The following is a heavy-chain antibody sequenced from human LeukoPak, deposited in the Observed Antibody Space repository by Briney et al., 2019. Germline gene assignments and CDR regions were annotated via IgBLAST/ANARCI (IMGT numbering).Heavy chain of an antibody. J-gene: IGHJ4*02. CDR1: GFTFTSSA. D-gene: IGHD3-22*01. CDR2: IVVGSGNT. Sequence: SVKVSCKASGFTFTSSAVQWVRQARRQRLEWIGWIVVGSGNTNYAQKFQERVTITRDMSTSTAYMELSSLRSEDTAVYYCAASPDYYDSSGYSYYFDYWGQGTLVTVSS. V-gene: IGHV1-58*01. CDR3: AASPDYYDSSGYSYYFDY.